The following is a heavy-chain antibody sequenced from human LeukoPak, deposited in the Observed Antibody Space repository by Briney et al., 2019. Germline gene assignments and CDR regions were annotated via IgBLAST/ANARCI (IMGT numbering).Heavy chain of an antibody. CDR2: IASSDNTR. V-gene: IGHV3-48*03. D-gene: IGHD6-19*01. Sequence: SGGSLRLSCTASGFTFSSYEMNWVRQAPGKGLEWVSYIASSDNTRTYADSVRGRFTISRDNAKNSLYLEMNSLRAEDTAVYYCAREIVSAVAGNFDCWGQGTLVTVSS. J-gene: IGHJ4*02. CDR1: GFTFSSYE. CDR3: AREIVSAVAGNFDC.